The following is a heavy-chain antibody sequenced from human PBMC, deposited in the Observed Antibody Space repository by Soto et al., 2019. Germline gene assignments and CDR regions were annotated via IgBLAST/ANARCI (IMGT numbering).Heavy chain of an antibody. CDR1: GGFVTSGSYY. CDR2: MSHSGGT. V-gene: IGHV4-34*01. CDR3: ARVERGTATTVVDAFDI. J-gene: IGHJ3*02. Sequence: QVQLQQWGAGLLKPSETLSLTCAVYGGFVTSGSYYWSWIRQPPGKGLEWIGEMSHSGGTHFNPSPKGRVTISVETAKNQFTLKMSSVTAADTALYYCARVERGTATTVVDAFDIWGPGTMVTVSS. D-gene: IGHD1-1*01.